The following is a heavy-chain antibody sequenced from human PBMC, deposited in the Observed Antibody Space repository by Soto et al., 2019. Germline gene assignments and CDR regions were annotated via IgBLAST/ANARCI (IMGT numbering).Heavy chain of an antibody. CDR1: GYTFTSYG. J-gene: IGHJ6*02. V-gene: IGHV1-18*01. Sequence: ASVKVSCKASGYTFTSYGINWVRQAPGQGLEWMGWISAYNGNTNYAQKLQGRVTMTTDTSTSTAYMELRSLRSDDTAVYYCARRGTLYDSSGYYSYYYYGMDVWGQGTTVTVS. D-gene: IGHD3-22*01. CDR2: ISAYNGNT. CDR3: ARRGTLYDSSGYYSYYYYGMDV.